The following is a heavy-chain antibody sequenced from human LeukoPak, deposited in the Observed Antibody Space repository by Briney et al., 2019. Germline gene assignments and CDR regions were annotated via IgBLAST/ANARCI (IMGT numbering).Heavy chain of an antibody. CDR1: GFIVSSNY. J-gene: IGHJ4*02. D-gene: IGHD1-14*01. Sequence: GGSLRLSCAASGFIVSSNYMSWVRQAPGKGLEWVSVIYSGGSTYYADSVKGRFTISRDNSKNTLYLQMNSLRAEDTAVYYCARGERVVYYDYWGQGTLVTVSS. CDR2: IYSGGST. CDR3: ARGERVVYYDY. V-gene: IGHV3-53*01.